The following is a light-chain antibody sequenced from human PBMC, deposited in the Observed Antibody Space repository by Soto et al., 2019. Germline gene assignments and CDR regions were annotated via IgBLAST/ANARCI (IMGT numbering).Light chain of an antibody. J-gene: IGKJ1*01. CDR1: QSISSY. CDR3: QQGYSISWT. Sequence: DIQMTQSPSSLSASVGDRFTITFLASQSISSYLNWYQQRPGKAPKVLIYGASTLQSGVPSRFSGSGSGTEFTLTISSLQPEDFATYYCQQGYSISWTFGQGTKVDIK. V-gene: IGKV1-39*01. CDR2: GAS.